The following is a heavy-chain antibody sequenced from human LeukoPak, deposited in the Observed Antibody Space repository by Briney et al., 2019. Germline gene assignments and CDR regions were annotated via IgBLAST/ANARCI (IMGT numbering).Heavy chain of an antibody. D-gene: IGHD5-12*01. CDR3: ARGGGGDSGYDSNFDY. J-gene: IGHJ4*02. CDR1: GFTFSDYY. Sequence: GGSLSLSCAASGFTFSDYYMSWIRQAPGKGLEWVSYISSSSSYTNYADSVKGRFTISRDNAKNSLYLQMNSLRAEDTAVYYCARGGGGDSGYDSNFDYWGQGTLVTVSS. CDR2: ISSSSSYT. V-gene: IGHV3-11*06.